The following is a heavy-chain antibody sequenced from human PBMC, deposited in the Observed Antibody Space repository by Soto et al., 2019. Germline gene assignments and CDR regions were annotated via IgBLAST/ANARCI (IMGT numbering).Heavy chain of an antibody. CDR1: GFTFSSYA. CDR3: ARGGGAAGDFDH. CDR2: ISGSGGST. D-gene: IGHD6-13*01. Sequence: GGSLRLSCAASGFTFSSYAMSWVRQAPGKGLEWVSAISGSGGSTYYADSVKGRFTISRDNSKNTLYLQMNSLRDEDTALYYCARGGGAAGDFDHWGQGTMVTVSS. J-gene: IGHJ4*02. V-gene: IGHV3-23*01.